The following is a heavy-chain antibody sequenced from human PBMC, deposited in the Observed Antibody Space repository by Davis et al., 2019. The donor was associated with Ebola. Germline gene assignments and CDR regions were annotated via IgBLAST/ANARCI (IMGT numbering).Heavy chain of an antibody. CDR1: GGSFSGYY. D-gene: IGHD5-18*01. Sequence: SETLSLTSAVYGGSFSGYYWSWIRQPPGKGLEWIGEINHSGSTNYNPSLKSRVTISVDTSKNQFSLKLSSVTAADTAVYYCARGRRYSYGPPRYWGQGTLVTVSS. CDR2: INHSGST. CDR3: ARGRRYSYGPPRY. V-gene: IGHV4-34*01. J-gene: IGHJ4*02.